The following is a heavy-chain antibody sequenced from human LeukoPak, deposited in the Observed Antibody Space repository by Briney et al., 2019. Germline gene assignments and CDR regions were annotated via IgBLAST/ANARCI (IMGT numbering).Heavy chain of an antibody. CDR1: GFIFKKYW. Sequence: GGSLRLSCAASGFIFKKYWMNWVRQVPGKGLECLANIKEDGSETYYADSVKGRFTISRDNAKNSLYLQMNSLRAEDTAVYYCARGGATWDYWGQGTLVTVSS. J-gene: IGHJ4*02. CDR2: IKEDGSET. D-gene: IGHD5-12*01. V-gene: IGHV3-7*01. CDR3: ARGGATWDY.